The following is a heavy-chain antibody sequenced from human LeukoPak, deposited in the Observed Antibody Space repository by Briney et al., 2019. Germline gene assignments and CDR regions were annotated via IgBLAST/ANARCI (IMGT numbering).Heavy chain of an antibody. CDR1: GFTFSSYW. V-gene: IGHV3-7*01. Sequence: GVTLRLSCAASGFTFSSYWMIWVRQAPGKGLEWVANIKQDGSEKYYVDSVKGRFTISRDNAKNSLYLQMKSLRAEDTAVYYCARELLWFGELVDYYYYMDVWGKGTTATVSS. D-gene: IGHD3-10*01. J-gene: IGHJ6*03. CDR3: ARELLWFGELVDYYYYMDV. CDR2: IKQDGSEK.